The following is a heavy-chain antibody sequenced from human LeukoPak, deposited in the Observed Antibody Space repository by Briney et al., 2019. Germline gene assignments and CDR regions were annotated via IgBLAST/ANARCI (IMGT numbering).Heavy chain of an antibody. V-gene: IGHV3-30*02. CDR3: AKNVNGWYFDY. CDR2: IWYDASNK. CDR1: GISFRSYG. J-gene: IGHJ4*02. D-gene: IGHD6-19*01. Sequence: PGGSLRLSCAASGISFRSYGMHWVRQAPGKGLEWVTFIWYDASNKYYADSVKGRFTISRDNSKNTLYLQMNSLRAEDTAVYYCAKNVNGWYFDYWGQGTLVTVSS.